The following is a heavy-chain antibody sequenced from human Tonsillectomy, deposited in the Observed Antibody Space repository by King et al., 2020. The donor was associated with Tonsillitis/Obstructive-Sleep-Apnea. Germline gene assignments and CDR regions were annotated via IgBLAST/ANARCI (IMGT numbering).Heavy chain of an antibody. CDR3: ARLKRSSGWGVSYYSFMDV. V-gene: IGHV4-59*08. J-gene: IGHJ6*03. D-gene: IGHD6-6*01. CDR2: IFYTGST. CDR1: GGSIISYY. Sequence: QLQESGPGLVKPSETLSLTCTVSGGSIISYYWSWIRQPPGKGLEWIGYIFYTGSTNYNPSLKGRVTISVDTSKNQCSLQLRSVTAADTAVYYCARLKRSSGWGVSYYSFMDVWGKGTTATVSS.